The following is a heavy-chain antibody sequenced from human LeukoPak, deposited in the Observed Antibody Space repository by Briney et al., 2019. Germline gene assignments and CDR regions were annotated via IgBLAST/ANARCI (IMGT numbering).Heavy chain of an antibody. CDR1: GFTFSSYW. V-gene: IGHV3-7*01. CDR3: ASARSSYSYDGYYFDY. CDR2: IKQDGSEK. Sequence: GGSLRLSCAASGFTFSSYWMSWVRQAPGKGLEWVANIKQDGSEKYYVDSVKGRFTIYRDNAKTSLYLQMNSLRAEDTAVYYCASARSSYSYDGYYFDYWGQGTLVTVSS. J-gene: IGHJ4*02. D-gene: IGHD5-18*01.